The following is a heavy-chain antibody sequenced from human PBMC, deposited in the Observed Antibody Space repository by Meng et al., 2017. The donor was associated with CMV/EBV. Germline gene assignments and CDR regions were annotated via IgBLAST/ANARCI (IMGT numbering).Heavy chain of an antibody. D-gene: IGHD6-6*01. CDR2: IYYSGST. CDR3: ARSIAARPYRYNWFDP. J-gene: IGHJ5*02. V-gene: IGHV4-39*07. Sequence: QRKLQEAAPGLVKPSETLALTCTVSGGSIGSSSYYWGWIRQPPGKGLEWIGSIYYSGSTCYNPSLKSRVTISVDTSKNQFSLKLSSVTAADTAVYYCARSIAARPYRYNWFDPWGQGTLVTVSS. CDR1: GGSIGSSSYY.